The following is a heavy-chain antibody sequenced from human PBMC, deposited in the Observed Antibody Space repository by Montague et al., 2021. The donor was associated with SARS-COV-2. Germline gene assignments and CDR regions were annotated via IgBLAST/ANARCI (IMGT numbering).Heavy chain of an antibody. CDR2: IYYSGST. J-gene: IGHJ4*02. Sequence: SETLSLTCTVSGGSISSSGYYWSWIRQPPGKGLEWIGNIYYSGSTYYSPSLKSRVHLSVDMSKNQFSLKLSSLTAADTAVYYCARKGRWLQVAGYWGQGTLVTVSS. CDR3: ARKGRWLQVAGY. CDR1: GGSISSSGYY. V-gene: IGHV4-39*01. D-gene: IGHD5-24*01.